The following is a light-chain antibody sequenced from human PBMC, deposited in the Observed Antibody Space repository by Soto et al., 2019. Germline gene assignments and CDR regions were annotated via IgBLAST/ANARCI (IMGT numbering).Light chain of an antibody. Sequence: QSVLTQPASLSGSPGQSITISCTGTSSDIGGYNYVSWYQQHPGKAPKLMIRDVSRRPSGVSSLFSCSKSGNTASLSISGLQADDEADYYCSSYTSSSSVIFGGGTKLTVL. V-gene: IGLV2-14*01. CDR1: SSDIGGYNY. J-gene: IGLJ2*01. CDR3: SSYTSSSSVI. CDR2: DVS.